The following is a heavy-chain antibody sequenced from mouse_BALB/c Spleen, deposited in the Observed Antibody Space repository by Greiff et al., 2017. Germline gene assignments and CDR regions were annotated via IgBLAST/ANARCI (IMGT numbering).Heavy chain of an antibody. Sequence: VQLHQPGAELVKPGASVKLSCKASGYTFTSYWMHWVKQRPGQGLEWIGEINPSNGRTNYNEKFKSKATLTVDKSSSTAYMQLSSLTSEDSAVYYCARIDDYENYYAMDYWGQGTSVTVSS. CDR2: INPSNGRT. D-gene: IGHD2-4*01. CDR1: GYTFTSYW. CDR3: ARIDDYENYYAMDY. J-gene: IGHJ4*01. V-gene: IGHV1S81*02.